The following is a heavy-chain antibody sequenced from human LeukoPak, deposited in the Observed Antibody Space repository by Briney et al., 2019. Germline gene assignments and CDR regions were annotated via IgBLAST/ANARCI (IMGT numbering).Heavy chain of an antibody. D-gene: IGHD1-1*01. CDR1: GFTFSTYE. Sequence: GGSLRLSCAASGFTFSTYEMNWVRQAPGKGLEWLSYISSSGFTIYYADSVKGRFTISRDNAKNSLYLQMSSLRAEDTAVYYCATKSPGNEYYYYMDVWGKGTTVTISS. CDR3: ATKSPGNEYYYYMDV. V-gene: IGHV3-48*03. J-gene: IGHJ6*03. CDR2: ISSSGFTI.